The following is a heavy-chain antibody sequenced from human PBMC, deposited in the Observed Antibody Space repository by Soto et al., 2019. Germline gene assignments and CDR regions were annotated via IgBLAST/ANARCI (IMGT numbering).Heavy chain of an antibody. CDR3: ARSLVGGDAFDI. CDR2: IYYSGST. J-gene: IGHJ3*02. CDR1: GGSVSSGSYY. Sequence: QVQLQESGPGLVEPSETLSLTCTVSGGSVSSGSYYWSWIRQPPGKGLEWIGYIYYSGSTNYNPSLKSRVTISVDTSKNQFSLKLSSVTAADTAVYYCARSLVGGDAFDIWGQGTMVTVSS. D-gene: IGHD1-26*01. V-gene: IGHV4-61*01.